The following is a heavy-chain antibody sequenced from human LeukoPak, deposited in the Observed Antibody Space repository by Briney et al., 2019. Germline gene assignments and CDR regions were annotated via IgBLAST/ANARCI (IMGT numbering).Heavy chain of an antibody. J-gene: IGHJ4*02. CDR1: GYTFTSYD. D-gene: IGHD4-11*01. CDR3: AREDYSNYEVNY. CDR2: MNPNSGNT. Sequence: ASVKVSCKASGYTFTSYDINWVRQATGQGLEWMGWMNPNSGNTGYAQKFQGRVTMTRDTSISTAYMELSRLRSDDTAVYYCAREDYSNYEVNYWGQGTLVTVSS. V-gene: IGHV1-8*01.